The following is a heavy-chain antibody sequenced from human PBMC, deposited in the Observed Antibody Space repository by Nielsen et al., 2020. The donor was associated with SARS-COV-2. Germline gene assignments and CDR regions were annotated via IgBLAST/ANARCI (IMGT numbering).Heavy chain of an antibody. CDR2: ISGSGGST. D-gene: IGHD6-19*01. CDR1: GFTFSSYA. J-gene: IGHJ4*02. CDR3: AKDFTRGIAVAGIDY. Sequence: GESLKISCAASGFTFSSYAMSWVRQAPGKGLEWVSAISGSGGSTYYADSVKGRFTISRDNSKNTLYLQMNSLRAEDTAVYYCAKDFTRGIAVAGIDYWGQGTLVTVSS. V-gene: IGHV3-23*01.